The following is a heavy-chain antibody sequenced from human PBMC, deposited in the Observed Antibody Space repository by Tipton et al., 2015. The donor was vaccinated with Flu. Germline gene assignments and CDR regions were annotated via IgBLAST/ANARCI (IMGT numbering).Heavy chain of an antibody. CDR2: IKQDGSEK. J-gene: IGHJ6*02. Sequence: SLRLSCAASGFTFSSYWMSWVRQAPGKGLEWVANIKQDGSEKYYVDSVKGRFTISRDNAKNSLYLQMNSLRAEDTAVYYCASTDSMVRGVNDYYYGMDVWGQGTTVTVSS. D-gene: IGHD3-10*01. V-gene: IGHV3-7*01. CDR3: ASTDSMVRGVNDYYYGMDV. CDR1: GFTFSSYW.